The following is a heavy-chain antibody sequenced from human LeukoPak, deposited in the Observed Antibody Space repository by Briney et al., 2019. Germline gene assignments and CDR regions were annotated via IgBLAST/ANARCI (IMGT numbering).Heavy chain of an antibody. CDR2: ISSGGSTI. CDR1: GFIFRDYY. Sequence: GGSLRLSCAASGFIFRDYYMSWIRQAPGKGLEWTSYISSGGSTIYYTDSVKGRFTISRDDAKNSLYLHMNNLRAEDTAVYYCAREGWLQPQYYFDYWGQGTLVTVSS. D-gene: IGHD5-24*01. J-gene: IGHJ4*02. V-gene: IGHV3-11*01. CDR3: AREGWLQPQYYFDY.